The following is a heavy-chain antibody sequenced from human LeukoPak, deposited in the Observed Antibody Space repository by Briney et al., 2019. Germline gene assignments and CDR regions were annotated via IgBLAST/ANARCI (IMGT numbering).Heavy chain of an antibody. V-gene: IGHV3-66*02. CDR1: RFTVSSNY. CDR2: IYSGGST. Sequence: GGSLRLSCAASRFTVSSNYMSWVRQAPGKGLEWVSVIYSGGSTYYADSVKGRFTISRDNSKNTLYLQMNSLRAEDTAVYYCARDQYDSSGYYHAGWFDPWGQGTLVTVSS. J-gene: IGHJ5*02. D-gene: IGHD3-22*01. CDR3: ARDQYDSSGYYHAGWFDP.